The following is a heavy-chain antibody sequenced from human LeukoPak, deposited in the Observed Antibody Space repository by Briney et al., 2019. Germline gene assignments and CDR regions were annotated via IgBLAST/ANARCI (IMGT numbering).Heavy chain of an antibody. D-gene: IGHD2-2*01. CDR2: IYYSGST. Sequence: SETLSLTCAVYGGSFSGYYWGWIRQPPGKGLEWIGSIYYSGSTYYNPSLKSRVTVSVDTSKNQFSLKLSSVTAADTAVYYCARATAQLPHFDYWGQGTLVTVSS. CDR1: GGSFSGYY. CDR3: ARATAQLPHFDY. J-gene: IGHJ4*02. V-gene: IGHV4-34*01.